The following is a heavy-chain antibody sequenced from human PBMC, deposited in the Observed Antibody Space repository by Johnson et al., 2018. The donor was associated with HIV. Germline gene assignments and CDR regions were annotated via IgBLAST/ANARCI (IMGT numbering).Heavy chain of an antibody. V-gene: IGHV3-66*01. CDR2: IYSGDNT. Sequence: VQLVESGGGLVQPGGSLRLSCAASGFTVSSTYMSWVRQAPGKGLVWVSVIYSGDNTLYADSVKGRFIVSRDNSKNTLYVQMNSLRAEDTAVYYCAGGVAVAFDIWGPGTMVTVSS. J-gene: IGHJ3*02. D-gene: IGHD6-19*01. CDR1: GFTVSSTY. CDR3: AGGVAVAFDI.